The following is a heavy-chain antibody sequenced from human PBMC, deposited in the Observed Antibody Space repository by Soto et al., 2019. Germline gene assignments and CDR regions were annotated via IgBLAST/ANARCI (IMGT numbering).Heavy chain of an antibody. CDR2: IIPVFVAP. V-gene: IGHV1-69*01. Sequence: QVQLVQSGAEVKKPGSSVKVSCKASGGTFSTFSITWVRQAPGQGLEWMGGIIPVFVAPSYAQKFQGRLTVTADESTSTAYMELSSLISEDTAVYYCARWWDAGRGSRPAGKAFHIWGQGTMVTVSS. J-gene: IGHJ3*02. CDR1: GGTFSTFS. CDR3: ARWWDAGRGSRPAGKAFHI. D-gene: IGHD2-15*01.